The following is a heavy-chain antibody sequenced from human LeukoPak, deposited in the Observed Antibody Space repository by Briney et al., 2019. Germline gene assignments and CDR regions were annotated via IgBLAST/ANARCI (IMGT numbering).Heavy chain of an antibody. CDR2: VIPVLDVI. CDR1: GYTFTTYY. CDR3: ARASDCSGGSCYSDY. J-gene: IGHJ4*02. Sequence: ASVKVSCKASGYTFTTYYIHWVRQAPGQGLEWMGRVIPVLDVISYAQKLQGRVTMTTDTSTSTAYMELRSLKSDDTAVYYCARASDCSGGSCYSDYWGQGTLVTVSS. D-gene: IGHD2-15*01. V-gene: IGHV1-18*04.